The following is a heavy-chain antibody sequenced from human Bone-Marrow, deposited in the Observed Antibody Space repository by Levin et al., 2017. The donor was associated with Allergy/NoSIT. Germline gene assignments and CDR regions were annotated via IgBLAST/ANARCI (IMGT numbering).Heavy chain of an antibody. Sequence: TGGSLRLSCSASGFTFSTYAMHWVRQAPGMGLEYVSAISSNGGSTYYADSVKGRFTISRDNSKNTLYLQMSSLRAEDAAVYYCVRYYCSSTSCLFDYWGRGTLVTVSS. CDR2: ISSNGGST. D-gene: IGHD2-2*01. J-gene: IGHJ4*02. V-gene: IGHV3-64D*06. CDR3: VRYYCSSTSCLFDY. CDR1: GFTFSTYA.